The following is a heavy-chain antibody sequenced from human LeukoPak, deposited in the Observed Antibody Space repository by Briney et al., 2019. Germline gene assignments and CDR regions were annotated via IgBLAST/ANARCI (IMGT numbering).Heavy chain of an antibody. V-gene: IGHV4-39*01. CDR2: IYYSGST. CDR1: GGSISSSSYY. D-gene: IGHD4-17*01. Sequence: PSETLSLTCTVSGGSISSSSYYWGWIRQPPGKGLEWIGSIYYSGSTYYNPSLKGRVTISVDTSKNQFSLKLSSVTAADTAVYYCARWATVVTTFDYWGQGTLVTVSS. J-gene: IGHJ4*02. CDR3: ARWATVVTTFDY.